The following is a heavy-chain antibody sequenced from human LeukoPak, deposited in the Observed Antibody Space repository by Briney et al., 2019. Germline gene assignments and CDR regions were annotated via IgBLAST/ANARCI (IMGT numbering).Heavy chain of an antibody. J-gene: IGHJ6*03. Sequence: GGSLRLSCAASGFTFSDYYMSWIRQAPGKGLEWVSYISSSGSTIYYADSVKGRFTISRDNAKNSLHLQMNSLRAEDTAVYYCARVREVRFSRAYLDVWGKGTTVTVSS. V-gene: IGHV3-11*04. CDR1: GFTFSDYY. CDR2: ISSSGSTI. CDR3: ARVREVRFSRAYLDV. D-gene: IGHD3-3*01.